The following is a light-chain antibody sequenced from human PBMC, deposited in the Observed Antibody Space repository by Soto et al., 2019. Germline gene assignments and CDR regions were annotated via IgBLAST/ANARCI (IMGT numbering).Light chain of an antibody. Sequence: EIVLTQSPATLSLSPGERATLSCRASQSVSSYLAWYQQKPGQAPRLLIYDASNRATGIPARFSGSGSGTDLTLTISSLEPEDFAVYYCQQRSNWVSFGGGTKVEIK. CDR3: QQRSNWVS. CDR2: DAS. CDR1: QSVSSY. V-gene: IGKV3-11*01. J-gene: IGKJ4*01.